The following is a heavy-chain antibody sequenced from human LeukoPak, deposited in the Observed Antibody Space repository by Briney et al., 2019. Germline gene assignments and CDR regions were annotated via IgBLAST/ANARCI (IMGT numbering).Heavy chain of an antibody. V-gene: IGHV3-11*06. D-gene: IGHD6-19*01. CDR1: GFTFSDYY. CDR2: TSSSSSYT. J-gene: IGHJ4*02. CDR3: ASHGTVAGEFDY. Sequence: GGSLRLSCAASGFTFSDYYMSWIRQAPGKGLEWVSYTSSSSSYTNYADSVKGRFTISRDNAKNSLYLQMNSLRAEDTAVYYCASHGTVAGEFDYWGQGTLVTVSS.